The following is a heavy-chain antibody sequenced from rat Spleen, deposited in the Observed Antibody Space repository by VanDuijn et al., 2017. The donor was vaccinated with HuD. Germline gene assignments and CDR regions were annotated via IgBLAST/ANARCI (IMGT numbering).Heavy chain of an antibody. Sequence: EVQLVESGGGLVQPGRSLKFSCAASGLTFSDYAMAWVRQAPKKGLEWVATISSGPSGTYYRDSVRGRFTISRDDAKSTLSLQMDSLRSEDTATYYCARRHYGYTDYFDRWGQGVMVTVSS. CDR2: ISSGPSGT. V-gene: IGHV5-17*01. J-gene: IGHJ2*01. CDR1: GLTFSDYA. D-gene: IGHD1-9*01. CDR3: ARRHYGYTDYFDR.